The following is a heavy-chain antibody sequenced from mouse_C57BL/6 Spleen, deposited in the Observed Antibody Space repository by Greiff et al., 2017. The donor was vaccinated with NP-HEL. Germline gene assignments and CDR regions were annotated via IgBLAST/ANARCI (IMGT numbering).Heavy chain of an antibody. J-gene: IGHJ1*03. Sequence: VQLQQPGAELVMPGASVKLSCKASGYTFTSYWMHWVKQRPGQGLEWIGEIDPSDSYTNYNQKFKGKSTLTVDKSSSTAYMQLSSLTSEDSAVYYCARSNCGSSYGYFDVWGTGTTVTVSS. CDR2: IDPSDSYT. CDR3: ARSNCGSSYGYFDV. V-gene: IGHV1-69*01. CDR1: GYTFTSYW. D-gene: IGHD1-1*01.